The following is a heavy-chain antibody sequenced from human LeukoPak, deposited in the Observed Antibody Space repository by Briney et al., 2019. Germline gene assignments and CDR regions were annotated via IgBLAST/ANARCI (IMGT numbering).Heavy chain of an antibody. CDR3: AREIRPEPGDAFDI. J-gene: IGHJ3*02. Sequence: PGGSLRLSCAASGFTFSSYGMHWVRQAPGKGLEWVAVISDDGSNKHYAESVKGRFTISRDTSKNTLYLQMNSLSGGDTAVYYCAREIRPEPGDAFDIWGQGTMVTVSS. CDR2: ISDDGSNK. CDR1: GFTFSSYG. D-gene: IGHD1-14*01. V-gene: IGHV3-30*03.